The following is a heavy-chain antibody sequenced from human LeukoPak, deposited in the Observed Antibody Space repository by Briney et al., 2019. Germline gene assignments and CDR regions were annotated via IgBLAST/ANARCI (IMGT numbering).Heavy chain of an antibody. V-gene: IGHV1-46*01. CDR1: GYTFTSYY. J-gene: IGHJ4*02. D-gene: IGHD3-3*01. CDR3: AREKKGRITIFGVVIKPTYYFDY. CDR2: INPSGGST. Sequence: GASVKVSCKASGYTFTSYYMHRVRQAPGQGLEWMGIINPSGGSTSYAQKFQGRVTMTRDTSTSTVYMELSSLRSEDTAVYYCAREKKGRITIFGVVIKPTYYFDYWGQGTLVTVSS.